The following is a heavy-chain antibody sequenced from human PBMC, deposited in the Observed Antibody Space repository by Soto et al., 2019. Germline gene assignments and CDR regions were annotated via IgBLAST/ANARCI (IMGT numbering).Heavy chain of an antibody. J-gene: IGHJ3*02. Sequence: ASVKVSCKASGYTFTGYYMHWVRQAPGQGLEWMGWINPNSGGTNYAQKFQGRVTMTRDTSISTAYMELSRLRSDDTAVYYCATYCRSTSCYLILRAFEIWGQGTMVTV. V-gene: IGHV1-2*02. CDR1: GYTFTGYY. D-gene: IGHD2-2*01. CDR2: INPNSGGT. CDR3: ATYCRSTSCYLILRAFEI.